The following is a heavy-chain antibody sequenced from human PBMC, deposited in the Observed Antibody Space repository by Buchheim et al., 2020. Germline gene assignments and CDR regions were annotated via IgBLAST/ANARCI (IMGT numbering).Heavy chain of an antibody. V-gene: IGHV4-61*02. Sequence: QVQLQESGPGLVKPSQTLSLTCTVSGGSISSGSYYWSWIRQPAGKGLEWIGRIYTSGSTNYNPSLKSRVTISVDTSQNQFSLKLSSVTAADTAVYYCARDGTTGSYDYWGQGTL. CDR2: IYTSGST. CDR3: ARDGTTGSYDY. CDR1: GGSISSGSYY. J-gene: IGHJ4*02. D-gene: IGHD1-1*01.